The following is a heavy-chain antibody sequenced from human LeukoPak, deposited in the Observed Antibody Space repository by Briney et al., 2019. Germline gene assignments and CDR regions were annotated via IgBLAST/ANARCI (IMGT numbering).Heavy chain of an antibody. CDR2: ISSSSSYI. CDR1: GFTFSSYS. CDR3: ARARVTALYFDY. D-gene: IGHD2-21*02. Sequence: GGSLRLSCAASGFTFSSYSMNWVRQAPGKGLEWVSSISSSSSYIYYADSVKGRFTISRDNAKNSLYLQMNSLRAEDTAVYYCARARVTALYFDYWGQGTLVTVSS. J-gene: IGHJ4*02. V-gene: IGHV3-21*01.